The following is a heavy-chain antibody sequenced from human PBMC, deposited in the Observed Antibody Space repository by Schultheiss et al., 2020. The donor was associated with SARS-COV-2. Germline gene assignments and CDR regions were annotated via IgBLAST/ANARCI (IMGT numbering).Heavy chain of an antibody. V-gene: IGHV3-48*03. CDR3: AREREGYSSSSHPFDY. CDR1: GFTFSSYE. J-gene: IGHJ4*02. Sequence: GGSLRLSCAASGFTFSSYEMNWVRQAPGKGLEWVSYISSSGSTIYYADSVKGRFTISRDNAKNSLYLQMNSLRAEDTAVYYCAREREGYSSSSHPFDYWGQGTLVTVSS. CDR2: ISSSGSTI. D-gene: IGHD6-6*01.